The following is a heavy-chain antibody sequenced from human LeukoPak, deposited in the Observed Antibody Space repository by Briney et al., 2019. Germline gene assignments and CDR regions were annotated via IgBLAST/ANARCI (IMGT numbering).Heavy chain of an antibody. J-gene: IGHJ5*02. V-gene: IGHV1-2*06. D-gene: IGHD3-3*01. Sequence: GASVTVSCTASGYTFTGYYMHWVRQAPGQGLEWMGRINPNSGGTNYAQKFQGRVTMTRDTSISTAYMELSRLRSDDTAVYYCARAQTYYDFWSGLDNWFDPWGQGTLVTVSS. CDR3: ARAQTYYDFWSGLDNWFDP. CDR1: GYTFTGYY. CDR2: INPNSGGT.